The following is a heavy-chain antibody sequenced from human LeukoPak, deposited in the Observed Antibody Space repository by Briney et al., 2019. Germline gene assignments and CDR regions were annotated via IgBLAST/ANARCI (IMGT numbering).Heavy chain of an antibody. J-gene: IGHJ4*02. CDR1: GFTFSSYW. D-gene: IGHD3-9*01. Sequence: TGGSLRLSCAASGFTFSSYWMSWVRQAPGKGLEWVAVIWYDGSNKYYADSVKGRFTISRDNSKNTLYLQMNSLRAEDTAVYYCARDSPYYDILTGGFDYWGQGTLVTVSS. V-gene: IGHV3-33*08. CDR2: IWYDGSNK. CDR3: ARDSPYYDILTGGFDY.